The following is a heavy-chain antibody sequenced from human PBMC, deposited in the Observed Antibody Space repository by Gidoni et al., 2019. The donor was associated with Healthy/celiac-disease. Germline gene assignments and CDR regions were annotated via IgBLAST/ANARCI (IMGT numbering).Heavy chain of an antibody. CDR3: AKDAAAAAPYWYFDL. D-gene: IGHD6-13*01. CDR2: ISSDGSNK. Sequence: QCPGKGLAWVAVISSDGSNKYYADSVEGRFTIPKDNSKNTLYLQMNSLRAEDTAVYYCAKDAAAAAPYWYFDLWGRGTLVTVSS. V-gene: IGHV3-30*18. J-gene: IGHJ2*01.